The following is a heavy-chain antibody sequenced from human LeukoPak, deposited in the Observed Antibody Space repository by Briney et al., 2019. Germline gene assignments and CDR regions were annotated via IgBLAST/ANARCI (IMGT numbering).Heavy chain of an antibody. CDR1: GFTFDDYA. CDR3: AKGKSTCSSSSWYYFDY. Sequence: GRSLRLSCAASGFTFDDYAMHWVRQAPGKGLEGVSGICLYNGSIGYADSVKGRFTISRDNAKNSLYLLMNSLRAEDMAFYYCAKGKSTCSSSSWYYFDYWGQGTLVTVSS. CDR2: ICLYNGSI. J-gene: IGHJ4*02. V-gene: IGHV3-9*03. D-gene: IGHD6-6*01.